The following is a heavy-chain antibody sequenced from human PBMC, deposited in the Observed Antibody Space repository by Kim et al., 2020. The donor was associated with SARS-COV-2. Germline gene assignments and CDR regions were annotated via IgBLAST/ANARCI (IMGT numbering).Heavy chain of an antibody. CDR2: IKYDGSTR. Sequence: GGSLRLSCAASGFTFRSSWMHWVRQAPGKGLVWVSCIKYDGSTRFYADSVKGRFTISRDNSKNTLYLQMNSLRAEDTALYYCARGSVNQGDGWYFGHWAR. V-gene: IGHV3-74*01. J-gene: IGHJ2*01. CDR1: GFTFRSSW. D-gene: IGHD3-3*01. CDR3: ARGSVNQGDGWYFGH.